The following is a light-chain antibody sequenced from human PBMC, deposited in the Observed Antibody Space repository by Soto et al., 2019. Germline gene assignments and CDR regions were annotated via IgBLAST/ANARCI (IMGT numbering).Light chain of an antibody. CDR3: QSYDNSLSVYV. Sequence: QSALTQPPSLSGAPGQRVTISCTGSSSNIGAHYDVHWYQQLPGTAPKLLIYGNSNRPSGVPDRFSGSKSGTSASLVITGLQAEDEADYYCQSYDNSLSVYVFGTGTKVTVL. V-gene: IGLV1-40*01. CDR2: GNS. CDR1: SSNIGAHYD. J-gene: IGLJ1*01.